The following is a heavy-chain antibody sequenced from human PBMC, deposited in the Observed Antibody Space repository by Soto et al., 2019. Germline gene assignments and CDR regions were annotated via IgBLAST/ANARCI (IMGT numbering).Heavy chain of an antibody. Sequence: QVQLVQSGAEVKKPGASVKVSCKASGYTFTSYGISWVRQAPGQGLEWMGWISAYNGYTNYAQNLQGRVTMTTDTSTRTAYMELRSQRSDDTAVYYCARAGAVGATTGEGFDYWGQGTLVTVSS. CDR1: GYTFTSYG. CDR2: ISAYNGYT. J-gene: IGHJ4*02. D-gene: IGHD1-26*01. V-gene: IGHV1-18*01. CDR3: ARAGAVGATTGEGFDY.